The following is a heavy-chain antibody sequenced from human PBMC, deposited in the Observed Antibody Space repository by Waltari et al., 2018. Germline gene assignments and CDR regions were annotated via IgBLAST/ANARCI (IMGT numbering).Heavy chain of an antibody. D-gene: IGHD6-25*01. V-gene: IGHV3-53*02. CDR2: VNRAGNS. CDR1: GFVVSGNF. J-gene: IGHJ4*02. CDR3: VREAYLAAGFDF. Sequence: EVQLVETGGGFIQPGGSLRVSCAASGFVVSGNFMHWVRQAPGKGLGWYSLVNRAGNSFYADAVKGRFTISRDTSKNTLYLQMNSLRVEDTAMYYCVREAYLAAGFDFWGQGTPVTVSS.